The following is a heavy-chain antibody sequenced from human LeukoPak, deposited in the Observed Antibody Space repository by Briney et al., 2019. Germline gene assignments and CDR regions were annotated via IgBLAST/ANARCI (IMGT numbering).Heavy chain of an antibody. V-gene: IGHV1-8*02. D-gene: IGHD2-21*02. J-gene: IGHJ4*02. CDR3: ARVSYCGGDCYSFDY. CDR1: GYTFTSYY. CDR2: MNPNRGNT. Sequence: GASVKVSCKASGYTFTSYYMHGVGQAAGQGLEWMGWMNPNRGNTGYAQKFQGRVTMTRNTSIRTAYMELSSLRSEDTAVYYCARVSYCGGDCYSFDYWGQGTLVTVSS.